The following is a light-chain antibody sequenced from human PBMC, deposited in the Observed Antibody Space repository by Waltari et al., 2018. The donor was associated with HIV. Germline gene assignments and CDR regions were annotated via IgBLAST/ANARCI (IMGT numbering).Light chain of an antibody. CDR3: SSYTTSSSLL. Sequence: QSALTQPASVSGSPGQSITISCTGTSSDVGGYSYVSWYQQHPGKAPKLMIYEVSNRPEGVSNRSSGSKYGNTASLTISGLQAEDEADYDCSSYTTSSSLLFGGGTKLTVL. J-gene: IGLJ2*01. CDR1: SSDVGGYSY. CDR2: EVS. V-gene: IGLV2-14*01.